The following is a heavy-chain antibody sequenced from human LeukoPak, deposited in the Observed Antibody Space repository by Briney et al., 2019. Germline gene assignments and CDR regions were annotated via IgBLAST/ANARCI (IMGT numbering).Heavy chain of an antibody. CDR1: GYTFTSYD. CDR3: ARVFLPVAGTVD. Sequence: ASVKVSCKASGYTFTSYDINWVRQATGQGLEWMGWMNPNSGNTGHAQKSQGRVTMTRNTSISTAYMELSSLRSEDTAVYYCARVFLPVAGTVDWGQGTLVTVSS. J-gene: IGHJ4*02. CDR2: MNPNSGNT. D-gene: IGHD6-19*01. V-gene: IGHV1-8*01.